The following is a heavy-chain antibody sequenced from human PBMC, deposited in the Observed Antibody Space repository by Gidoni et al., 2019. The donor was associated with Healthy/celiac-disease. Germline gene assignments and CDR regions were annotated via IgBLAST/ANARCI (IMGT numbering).Heavy chain of an antibody. CDR2: ISGSGGST. D-gene: IGHD2-21*02. Sequence: ELHLLESGGALVQPGGSLSLLLDASGFTFSSYTMSWVRQAPGKGLEWGSDISGSGGSTYYADSVKGRFTISRDNSKNTLYLQMNSLRAEDTAVYYCARDRGQVVTTNYWGQGTLVTVSS. J-gene: IGHJ4*02. V-gene: IGHV3-23*01. CDR1: GFTFSSYT. CDR3: ARDRGQVVTTNY.